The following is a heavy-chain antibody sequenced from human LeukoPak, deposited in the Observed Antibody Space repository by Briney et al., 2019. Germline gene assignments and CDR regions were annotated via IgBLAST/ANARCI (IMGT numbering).Heavy chain of an antibody. D-gene: IGHD3-9*01. Sequence: PGGSLRLSCAASGFTFSSYAMHWVRQAPGKGLEWVAFIRFDGTNKYYADSVKGRFTISRDNAKNSLYLQMNSLRAEDTAVYYCARHYDILTGYYSPMDVWGKGTTVTVSS. V-gene: IGHV3-30*02. CDR3: ARHYDILTGYYSPMDV. J-gene: IGHJ6*03. CDR2: IRFDGTNK. CDR1: GFTFSSYA.